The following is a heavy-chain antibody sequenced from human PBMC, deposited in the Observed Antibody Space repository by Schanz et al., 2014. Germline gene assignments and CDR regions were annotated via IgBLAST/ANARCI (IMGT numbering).Heavy chain of an antibody. CDR3: ARGLIAAAGGAFDY. Sequence: EVQLLESGGGLIQPGGSLRLSCAASGFTFSSHWMHWVRQDPGKGLVWVARINSVGSNTDYADSVTGRFTISRDNSKNTLYLQMNSLRAGDAAVYYCARGLIAAAGGAFDYWGQGTLVAVSS. V-gene: IGHV3-74*02. D-gene: IGHD6-13*01. CDR2: INSVGSNT. J-gene: IGHJ4*02. CDR1: GFTFSSHW.